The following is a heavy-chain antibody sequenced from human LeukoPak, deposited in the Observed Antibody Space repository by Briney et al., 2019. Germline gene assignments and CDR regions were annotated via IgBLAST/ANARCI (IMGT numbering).Heavy chain of an antibody. Sequence: SETLSLTCTVSGGSISSGSYYWSWIRQPAGKGLEWIGRIYTSGSTNYNPSLKSRVTISVDTSKNQFSLKLSSVTAADTAVYYCARHLDLAKYSSGWIDYWGQGTLVTVSS. J-gene: IGHJ4*02. CDR1: GGSISSGSYY. CDR3: ARHLDLAKYSSGWIDY. CDR2: IYTSGST. V-gene: IGHV4-61*02. D-gene: IGHD6-19*01.